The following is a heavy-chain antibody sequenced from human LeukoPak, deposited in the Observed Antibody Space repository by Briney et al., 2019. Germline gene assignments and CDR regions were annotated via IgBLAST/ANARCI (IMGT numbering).Heavy chain of an antibody. CDR2: MNPNSGNT. D-gene: IGHD3-10*01. V-gene: IGHV1-8*01. J-gene: IGHJ4*02. CDR3: ARGHYYGSGSYSKGSDY. Sequence: ASVTVSSKPSRYTFTHYDIKWVRPAPGQGLEWMGWMNPNSGNTGYAQKFQRRVTMTRNTSISTAYMELSSLRSEDTAVYYCARGHYYGSGSYSKGSDYWGQGTLVTVSS. CDR1: RYTFTHYD.